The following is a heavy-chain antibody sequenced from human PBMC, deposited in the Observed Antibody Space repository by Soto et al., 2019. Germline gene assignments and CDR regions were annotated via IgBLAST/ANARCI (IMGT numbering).Heavy chain of an antibody. CDR1: GFTFSNYW. Sequence: EVQLVESGGGLVQPGGSLRLSCVASGFTFSNYWMYWVSQAPGEGLVWVSRINNDGSVSSYADSVKGRLTISRDNVKNTLYLQMDSLRAEDTAVYYCARGDCVGGTCYSLAGSFYYYMDVWGKGTTVTVFS. CDR2: INNDGSVS. J-gene: IGHJ6*03. D-gene: IGHD2-15*01. V-gene: IGHV3-74*01. CDR3: ARGDCVGGTCYSLAGSFYYYMDV.